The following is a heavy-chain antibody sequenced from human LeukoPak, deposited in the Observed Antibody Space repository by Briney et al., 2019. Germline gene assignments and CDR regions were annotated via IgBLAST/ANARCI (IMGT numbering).Heavy chain of an antibody. CDR2: VSGSGSST. V-gene: IGHV3-23*01. J-gene: IGHJ4*02. D-gene: IGHD4-23*01. Sequence: GGSLRLSCAASGFTFSSYAMSWIRQAPGKGLEWVSGVSGSGSSTSYADSVKGRFTISRDNSKNTLYLQMNSLRAEDTAVYYCAKTQGFSCFSTVETDWGQGTLVTVSS. CDR3: AKTQGFSCFSTVETD. CDR1: GFTFSSYA.